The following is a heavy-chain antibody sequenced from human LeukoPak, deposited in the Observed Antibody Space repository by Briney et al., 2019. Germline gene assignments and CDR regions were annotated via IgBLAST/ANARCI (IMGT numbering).Heavy chain of an antibody. CDR2: IYYSGST. V-gene: IGHV4-59*08. Sequence: PSETLSLTCTVSGGSISSYYWSWIRQPPGKGLEWIGYIYYSGSTNYNPSLKSRVTISVDTSKNQFSLKLSSVTAADTAVSYCARQHYYYYGMDVWGQGTTVTVSS. CDR1: GGSISSYY. J-gene: IGHJ6*02. CDR3: ARQHYYYYGMDV.